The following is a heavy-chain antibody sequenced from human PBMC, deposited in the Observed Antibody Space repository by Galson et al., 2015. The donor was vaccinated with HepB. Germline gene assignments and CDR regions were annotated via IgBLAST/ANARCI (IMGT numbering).Heavy chain of an antibody. J-gene: IGHJ6*03. CDR2: IYSGGST. CDR1: GFTVSSNY. CDR3: ARSAYDYYMDV. Sequence: SLRLSCAASGFTVSSNYMSWVRQAPGKGLEWVSVIYSGGSTYYADSVKGRFTISRDNSKNTLYLQMNSLRAEDTAVYYCARSAYDYYMDVWGKGTTVTVSS. V-gene: IGHV3-53*01.